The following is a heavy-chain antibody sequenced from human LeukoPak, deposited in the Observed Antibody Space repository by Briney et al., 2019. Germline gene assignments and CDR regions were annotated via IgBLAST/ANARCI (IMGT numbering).Heavy chain of an antibody. J-gene: IGHJ4*02. CDR2: ISGSGGST. Sequence: GGSLRLSCAASGFTFSSYAMSWVRQAPGKGLEWVSAISGSGGSTYYADSVKGRFTISRDNSKNTLYLQMSSLRAEDTAVYYCAKGTRLLRFLEWLLYFRYWGQGTLVTVSS. D-gene: IGHD3-3*01. CDR1: GFTFSSYA. CDR3: AKGTRLLRFLEWLLYFRY. V-gene: IGHV3-23*01.